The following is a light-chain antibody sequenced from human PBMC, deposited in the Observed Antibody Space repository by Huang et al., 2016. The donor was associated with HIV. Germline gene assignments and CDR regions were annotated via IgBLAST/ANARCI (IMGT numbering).Light chain of an antibody. CDR1: QTVSSSY. V-gene: IGKV3-20*01. Sequence: EIVLTQSPATLSLSPGERATLSCRASQTVSSSYLAWYQQKPGQAPRLLIYGASTRATGIPDRFSGSGSGTDFTLTISRLEPEDLAVYFCQQYGSSPTFGGGTKVEI. CDR3: QQYGSSPT. J-gene: IGKJ4*01. CDR2: GAS.